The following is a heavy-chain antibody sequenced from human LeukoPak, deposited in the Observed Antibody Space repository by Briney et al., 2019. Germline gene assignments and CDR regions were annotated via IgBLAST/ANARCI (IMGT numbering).Heavy chain of an antibody. CDR3: ARVGYSRSWHGGSAFDI. CDR1: GFTFSSYE. CDR2: ISNGDGTI. D-gene: IGHD6-13*01. J-gene: IGHJ3*02. Sequence: GGSLRLSCAASGFTFSSYEMNWVRQAPGKGLEWVSYISNGDGTIKYADSVKGRFTISRDNAKNSLYLQMNSLRVEDTAVYYCARVGYSRSWHGGSAFDIWGQGTMVTVSS. V-gene: IGHV3-48*03.